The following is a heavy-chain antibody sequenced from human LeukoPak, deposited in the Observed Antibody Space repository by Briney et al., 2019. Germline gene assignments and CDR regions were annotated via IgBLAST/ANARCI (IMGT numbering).Heavy chain of an antibody. D-gene: IGHD5-18*01. V-gene: IGHV1-69-2*01. Sequence: GASVKVSCKASGYTFTDYYMHWVQQAPGKGLEWMGRVDPEDGETIYAEKSQGRVTITADTSTDTAYMELSSLRPEDTAVYYCATDQRIQLWGATDYWGQGTLVTVSS. J-gene: IGHJ4*02. CDR3: ATDQRIQLWGATDY. CDR2: VDPEDGET. CDR1: GYTFTDYY.